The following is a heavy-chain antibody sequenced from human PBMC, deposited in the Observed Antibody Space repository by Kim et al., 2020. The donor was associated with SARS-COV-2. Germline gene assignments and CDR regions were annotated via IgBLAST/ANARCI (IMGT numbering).Heavy chain of an antibody. CDR2: ISYDGSNK. Sequence: GGSLRLSCAASGFTCSSYGMHWVRQAPGKGLEWVAVISYDGSNKYYADSVKGRFTISRDNSKNTLYLQMNSLRAEDTAVYYCASLGWEAFDIWGQGTMVTVSS. V-gene: IGHV3-30*03. CDR3: ASLGWEAFDI. D-gene: IGHD1-26*01. J-gene: IGHJ3*02. CDR1: GFTCSSYG.